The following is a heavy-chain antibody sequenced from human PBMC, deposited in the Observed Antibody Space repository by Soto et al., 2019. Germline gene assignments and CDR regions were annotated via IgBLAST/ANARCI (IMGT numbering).Heavy chain of an antibody. J-gene: IGHJ5*02. Sequence: QLQLQESGPGLVKPSETLSLTCTVSGGSISSSSYYWGWIRQPPGKGLEWIGSIYYSGSTYYNPSLKSRVTISVDTSKNQFSLKLSSVTAADTAVYYCARLSLYNWFDPWGQGTLVTVSS. CDR2: IYYSGST. CDR3: ARLSLYNWFDP. V-gene: IGHV4-39*01. CDR1: GGSISSSSYY.